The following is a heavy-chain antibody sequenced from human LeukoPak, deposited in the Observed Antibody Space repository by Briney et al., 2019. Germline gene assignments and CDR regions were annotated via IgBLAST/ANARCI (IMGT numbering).Heavy chain of an antibody. J-gene: IGHJ4*02. CDR3: ARGNYYDSSGTFDY. Sequence: SVKVSCKASGGTFSSYAISWVRQAPGQGLEWMERIIPIFGIANYAQRFQGRVTITADKSTSTAYMELSSLRSEDTAVYYCARGNYYDSSGTFDYWGQGTLVTVSS. D-gene: IGHD3-22*01. CDR1: GGTFSSYA. V-gene: IGHV1-69*04. CDR2: IIPIFGIA.